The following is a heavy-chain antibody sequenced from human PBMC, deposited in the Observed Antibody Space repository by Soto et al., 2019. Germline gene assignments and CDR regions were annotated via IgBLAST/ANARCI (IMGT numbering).Heavy chain of an antibody. CDR3: ARNRYYDILTGYDYYMDV. CDR1: GGSISSYY. J-gene: IGHJ6*03. D-gene: IGHD3-9*01. CDR2: IYCSGST. V-gene: IGHV4-59*01. Sequence: SETLSLTCTVCGGSISSYYWSWIRQPPGKGLEWIGYIYCSGSTNYNPSLKSRVTISVDTSKNQFSLKLSSVTAADTAVYYCARNRYYDILTGYDYYMDVWGKGTTVTVSS.